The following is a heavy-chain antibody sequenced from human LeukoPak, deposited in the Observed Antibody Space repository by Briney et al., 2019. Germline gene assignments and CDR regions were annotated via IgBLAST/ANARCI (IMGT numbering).Heavy chain of an antibody. Sequence: PSETLSLTCTVSGGSISSSSYYWGWIRQPPGKGLEWIGSIYYSGSTYYNPSLKSRVTISVDTSKNQFSLKLSSVTAADTAVYYCARHLPRYSSSLTVPYYYYYYGMDVWGQGTTVTVSS. V-gene: IGHV4-39*01. CDR2: IYYSGST. CDR1: GGSISSSSYY. D-gene: IGHD6-13*01. J-gene: IGHJ6*02. CDR3: ARHLPRYSSSLTVPYYYYYYGMDV.